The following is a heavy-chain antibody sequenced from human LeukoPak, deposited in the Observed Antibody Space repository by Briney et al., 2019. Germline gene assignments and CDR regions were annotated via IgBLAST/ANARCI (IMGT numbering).Heavy chain of an antibody. Sequence: RASETLSLTCTVSGGSISSSSYYWGWIRQPPGKGLEWIGSIYYSGSTYYNPSLKSRVTISVDTSKNQFSLKLSSVTAADTAVYYCATGIKYSSGWYPPYNWFDPWGQGTLVTVSS. J-gene: IGHJ5*02. CDR1: GGSISSSSYY. D-gene: IGHD6-19*01. V-gene: IGHV4-39*01. CDR2: IYYSGST. CDR3: ATGIKYSSGWYPPYNWFDP.